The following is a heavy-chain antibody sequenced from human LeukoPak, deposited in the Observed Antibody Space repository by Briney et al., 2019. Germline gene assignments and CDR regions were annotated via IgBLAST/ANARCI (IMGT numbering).Heavy chain of an antibody. D-gene: IGHD3-22*01. V-gene: IGHV4-34*01. CDR3: ARGPYDSSGYYLGEYYYYGMDV. CDR2: INHSGST. Sequence: SETLSLTCAVYGGSFSGYYWSWLRHSPAKGLEWIGEINHSGSTNYNPSLKSRVTISVDTSKNQFSLRLSSVTAADTAVYYCARGPYDSSGYYLGEYYYYGMDVWGQGTTVTVSS. J-gene: IGHJ6*02. CDR1: GGSFSGYY.